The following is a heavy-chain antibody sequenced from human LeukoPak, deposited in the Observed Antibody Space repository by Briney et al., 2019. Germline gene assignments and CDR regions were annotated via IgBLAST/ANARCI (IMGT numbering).Heavy chain of an antibody. D-gene: IGHD5-18*01. CDR3: ARGRSTAPGGY. V-gene: IGHV4-34*01. CDR2: INHSGST. CDR1: GRSFSGYY. J-gene: IGHJ4*02. Sequence: SETLSLTCAVYGRSFSGYYWSWIRQPPGKGLEWIGEINHSGSTNYNPSLKSRVTISVDTSKNQFSLKLSSVTAADTAVYYCARGRSTAPGGYWGQGTLVTVSS.